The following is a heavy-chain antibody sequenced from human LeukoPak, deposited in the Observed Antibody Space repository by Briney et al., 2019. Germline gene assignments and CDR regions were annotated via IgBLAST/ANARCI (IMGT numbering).Heavy chain of an antibody. D-gene: IGHD6-13*01. Sequence: GAAETVSCKASGYTFTGYYIHWVRQAPGQGLEWMGWVNPNSGGRNYAQKFQGRVTMTRDTTISTAYMELSSLRSDDTAVYYCARSQWGIASAGLDYWGQGTLVSVSS. CDR3: ARSQWGIASAGLDY. CDR2: VNPNSGGR. J-gene: IGHJ4*02. CDR1: GYTFTGYY. V-gene: IGHV1-2*02.